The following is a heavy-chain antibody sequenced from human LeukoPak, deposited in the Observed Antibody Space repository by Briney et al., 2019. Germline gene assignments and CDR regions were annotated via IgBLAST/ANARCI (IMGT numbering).Heavy chain of an antibody. J-gene: IGHJ4*02. D-gene: IGHD3-22*01. CDR2: INHSGST. Sequence: SETLSLTCAVYGGSFSGYYWSWIRQPPGKGLEWIGEINHSGSTNYNPSLKSRVTISVDTSKNQFSLKLSSVTAADTAVYYWARGITMIVVPYEVYYFDYWGQGTLVTVSS. V-gene: IGHV4-34*01. CDR1: GGSFSGYY. CDR3: ARGITMIVVPYEVYYFDY.